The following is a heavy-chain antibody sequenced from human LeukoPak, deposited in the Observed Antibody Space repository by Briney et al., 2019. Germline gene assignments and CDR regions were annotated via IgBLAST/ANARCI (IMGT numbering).Heavy chain of an antibody. CDR3: VSSSWAL. D-gene: IGHD6-13*01. CDR2: ISWDGGST. J-gene: IGHJ4*02. CDR1: GFTFDDYT. V-gene: IGHV3-43*01. Sequence: PGGSLRLSCAASGFTFDDYTMHWVRQAPGKGLEWVSLISWDGGSTYYADSVKGRFTISRDNAKNSLYLQMNSLRAEDTALYYCVSSSWALWGQGTLVTVSS.